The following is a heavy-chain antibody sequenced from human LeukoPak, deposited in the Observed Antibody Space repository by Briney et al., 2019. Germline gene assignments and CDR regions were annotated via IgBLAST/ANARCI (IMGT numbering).Heavy chain of an antibody. CDR2: INTDGSST. Sequence: PGGSLRLSCAASGFTLSSYWMHWVRHAPGKGLVWVSHINTDGSSTSYADSVKGRFTISRDNAKNTVYLQMNSLRAEDTAVYYCARDMDDSSGYAFDYWGQGTLVTVSS. CDR1: GFTLSSYW. CDR3: ARDMDDSSGYAFDY. D-gene: IGHD3-22*01. J-gene: IGHJ4*02. V-gene: IGHV3-74*01.